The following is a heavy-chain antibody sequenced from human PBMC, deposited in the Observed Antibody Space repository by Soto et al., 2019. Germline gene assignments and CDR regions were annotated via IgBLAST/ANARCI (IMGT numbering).Heavy chain of an antibody. CDR2: VSASGLNT. V-gene: IGHV3-23*01. J-gene: IGHJ4*02. Sequence: EVQLLESGGKLVQPGGSLTLSCAASGFTFSTYAMAWVRQAPGKGLEWVSGVSASGLNTDYAYPVKGRFYIAIDNSKNTVSLHMNSLRAADTAWFYCAKDSPRGNTGSFFDYWGQGTPVTVSS. CDR1: GFTFSTYA. D-gene: IGHD1-1*01. CDR3: AKDSPRGNTGSFFDY.